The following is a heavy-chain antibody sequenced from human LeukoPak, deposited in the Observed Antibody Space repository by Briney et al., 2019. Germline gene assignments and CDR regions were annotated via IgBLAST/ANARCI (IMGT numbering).Heavy chain of an antibody. CDR3: ASGARGYCSSTSCYTAFDI. Sequence: PSETLSLTCTVSGGSISSSSYYWGWIRQPPGKGLEWIGSIYYSGSTYYNPSLKSRVTISVDTSKNQFSLKLSSVTAADTAVYYCASGARGYCSSTSCYTAFDIWGQGTMVTVSS. V-gene: IGHV4-39*07. CDR1: GGSISSSSYY. D-gene: IGHD2-2*02. CDR2: IYYSGST. J-gene: IGHJ3*02.